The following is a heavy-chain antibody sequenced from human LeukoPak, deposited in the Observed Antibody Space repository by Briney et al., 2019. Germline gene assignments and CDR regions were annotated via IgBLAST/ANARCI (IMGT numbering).Heavy chain of an antibody. Sequence: PSQTLSLTCTVSGGSISSGSHCWSWIRQPAGKGLEWIGRITTSGDTTYNPSLKSRLTISVDTSRNHFSLNLRSVTAADTAVYYCARGYNSRSTFDVWGQGTVVTVSS. CDR3: ARGYNSRSTFDV. CDR2: ITTSGDT. D-gene: IGHD6-13*01. J-gene: IGHJ3*01. CDR1: GGSISSGSHC. V-gene: IGHV4-61*02.